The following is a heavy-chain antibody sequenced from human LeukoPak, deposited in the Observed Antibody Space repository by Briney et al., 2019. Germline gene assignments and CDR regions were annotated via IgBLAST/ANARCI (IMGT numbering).Heavy chain of an antibody. J-gene: IGHJ5*02. Sequence: GGSLRLSCAASGFTFSKSDMIWVRQAPGKGLEWVSIISASGATTFYAGSVRGRFTISRDNSENTLYLELNSLRDEDTAMYHCAKKGTSWSPRFDPWGQGILVTVSS. CDR3: AKKGTSWSPRFDP. CDR1: GFTFSKSD. CDR2: ISASGATT. D-gene: IGHD6-13*01. V-gene: IGHV3-23*01.